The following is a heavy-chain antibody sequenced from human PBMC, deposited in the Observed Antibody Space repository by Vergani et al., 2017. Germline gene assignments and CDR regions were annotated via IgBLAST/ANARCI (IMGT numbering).Heavy chain of an antibody. V-gene: IGHV4-39*01. CDR2: IYYSGST. Sequence: QLQLQESGPGLVKPSETLSLTCTVSGGSISSSSYYWGWIRQPPGKGLEWIGSIYYSGSTYYNPSLKSRVTISVDTYKNQFSLKLSSVTAADTAVYYCARPGYSSSWSYYYYGMDVWGQGTTVTVSS. D-gene: IGHD6-13*01. J-gene: IGHJ6*02. CDR3: ARPGYSSSWSYYYYGMDV. CDR1: GGSISSSSYY.